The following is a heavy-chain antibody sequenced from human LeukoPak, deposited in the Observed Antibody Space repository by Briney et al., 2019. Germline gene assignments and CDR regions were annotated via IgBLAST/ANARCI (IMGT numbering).Heavy chain of an antibody. J-gene: IGHJ5*02. CDR1: GVSISSSSYY. V-gene: IGHV4-39*01. CDR3: ARHRLYGSGSYYTGSHWFDP. CDR2: IYYSGST. Sequence: SETLSLTRTVSGVSISSSSYYWGWIRQPPGKGLEWIGSIYYSGSTYYNPSLKSRVTISVDTSKNQFSLKLSSVTAADTAVYYCARHRLYGSGSYYTGSHWFDPWGQGTLVTVSS. D-gene: IGHD3-10*01.